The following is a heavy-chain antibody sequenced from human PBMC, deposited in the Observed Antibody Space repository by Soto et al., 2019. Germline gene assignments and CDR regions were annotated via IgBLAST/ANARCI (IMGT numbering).Heavy chain of an antibody. D-gene: IGHD1-1*01. J-gene: IGHJ4*02. V-gene: IGHV4-31*03. Sequence: QVQLQESGPGLVKPSETLSLTCSVSGGSISKGGYYWSWIRQHPGQGLEYIGYIFYTGSTYNNPSLKSRLMISVDTSKNQFSLKLTSVTAADTAVYFCWSHAGNEDYWGQGTLVTVSS. CDR2: IFYTGST. CDR3: WSHAGNEDY. CDR1: GGSISKGGYY.